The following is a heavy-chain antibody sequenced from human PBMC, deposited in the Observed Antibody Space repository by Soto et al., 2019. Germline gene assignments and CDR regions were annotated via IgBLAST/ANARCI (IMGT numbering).Heavy chain of an antibody. J-gene: IGHJ6*02. Sequence: SETLSLTCTVSGGSISSSSYYWGWIRQPPGKGLEWIGSIYYSGSTYYNPSLKKRVTKTVDTSKKQYYQKLSSVTATDTTVNYCASWEGDFWSGYSYGMDVWGQGTTVT. CDR3: ASWEGDFWSGYSYGMDV. D-gene: IGHD3-3*01. V-gene: IGHV4-39*01. CDR1: GGSISSSSYY. CDR2: IYYSGST.